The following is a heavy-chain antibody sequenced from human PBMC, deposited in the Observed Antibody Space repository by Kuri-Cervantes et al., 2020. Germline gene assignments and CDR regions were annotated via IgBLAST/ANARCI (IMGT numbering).Heavy chain of an antibody. Sequence: SVKVSCKASGGTFSSYAISWVRQAPGQGLEWMGGIIPIFGTANYAQKFQGRVTITADESTSTAYMELSSLRSEDTAVYYCERDRQYQPSTEWGFNWFDPWGQGTLVTVSS. V-gene: IGHV1-69*13. D-gene: IGHD2-2*01. J-gene: IGHJ5*02. CDR3: ERDRQYQPSTEWGFNWFDP. CDR1: GGTFSSYA. CDR2: IIPIFGTA.